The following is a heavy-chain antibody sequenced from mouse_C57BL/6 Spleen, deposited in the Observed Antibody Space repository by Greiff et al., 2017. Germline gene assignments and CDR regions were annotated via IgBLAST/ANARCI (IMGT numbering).Heavy chain of an antibody. Sequence: QVHVKQSGAELVKPGASVKISCKASGYAFSSYWMNWVKQRPGKGLEWIGQIYPGDGYTNYNGKFKGKATLTADKSSSTADMQLSSLTSEDSAVYVCAREGSYAMDYWGQGTSVTVSS. J-gene: IGHJ4*01. CDR1: GYAFSSYW. CDR3: AREGSYAMDY. V-gene: IGHV1-80*01. CDR2: IYPGDGYT.